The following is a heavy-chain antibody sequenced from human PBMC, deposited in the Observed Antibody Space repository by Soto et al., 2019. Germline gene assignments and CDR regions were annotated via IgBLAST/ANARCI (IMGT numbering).Heavy chain of an antibody. J-gene: IGHJ5*02. V-gene: IGHV5-51*01. CDR3: ARGPTIAAAANNWFDP. D-gene: IGHD6-13*01. Sequence: PGESLKISCKGSGYSFTSYWIGWVRQMPGKGLEWMGIIYPGDSDTRYSPSFQGQVTISADKSISTAYLQWSSLKASDTAMYYCARGPTIAAAANNWFDPWGQGTLVTVS. CDR2: IYPGDSDT. CDR1: GYSFTSYW.